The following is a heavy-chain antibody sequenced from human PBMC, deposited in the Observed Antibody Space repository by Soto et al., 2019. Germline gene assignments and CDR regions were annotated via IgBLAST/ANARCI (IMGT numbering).Heavy chain of an antibody. V-gene: IGHV4-38-2*02. CDR1: GYSISTGYY. CDR2: IYETGNT. D-gene: IGHD2-15*01. J-gene: IGHJ4*02. CDR3: ARDWGCTAGTCYYFDY. Sequence: ETLSLTCAVSGYSISTGYYWGWIRQPPGKGLEWIGSIYETGNTYYNPSLRSRVTISVDTSKNQFSLRLAFVTAADTAIYYCARDWGCTAGTCYYFDYWGQGTMVTVSS.